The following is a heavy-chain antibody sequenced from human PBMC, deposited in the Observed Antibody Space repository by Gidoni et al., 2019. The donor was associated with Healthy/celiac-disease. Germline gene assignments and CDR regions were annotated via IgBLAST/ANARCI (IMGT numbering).Heavy chain of an antibody. V-gene: IGHV4-39*01. Sequence: STYYNPSLKSRVTISVDTSKNQFSLKLSSVTAADTAVYYCARYGSWYVDYWGQGTLVTVSS. D-gene: IGHD6-6*01. CDR3: ARYGSWYVDY. J-gene: IGHJ4*02. CDR2: ST.